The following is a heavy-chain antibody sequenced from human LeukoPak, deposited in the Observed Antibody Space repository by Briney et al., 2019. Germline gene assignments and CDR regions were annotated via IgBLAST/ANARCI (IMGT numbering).Heavy chain of an antibody. D-gene: IGHD1-26*01. CDR2: INHSGST. CDR1: GGSFSGYY. CDR3: ARIRSGSYFFDY. Sequence: SETLSLACAVYGGSFSGYYWSWIRQPPGKGLEWIGEINHSGSTNYNPSLKSRVTISVDTSKNQFSLKLSSVTAADTAVYYCARIRSGSYFFDYWGQGTLVTVSS. J-gene: IGHJ4*02. V-gene: IGHV4-34*01.